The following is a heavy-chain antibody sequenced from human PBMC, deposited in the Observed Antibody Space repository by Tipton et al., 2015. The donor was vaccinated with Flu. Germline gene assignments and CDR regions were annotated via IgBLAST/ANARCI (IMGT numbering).Heavy chain of an antibody. V-gene: IGHV3-30-3*01. J-gene: IGHJ4*02. Sequence: SLRLSCAASGFTFSTFAIHWVRQAPGKGLEWVAVVSYDGSDNYYADSVKGRFTISRDNSKNTLYLQMSSLRAEDTAVYYCARELYNAKGPWAYWGQGTLVTVSS. CDR3: ARELYNAKGPWAY. CDR1: GFTFSTFA. CDR2: VSYDGSDN. D-gene: IGHD2-8*01.